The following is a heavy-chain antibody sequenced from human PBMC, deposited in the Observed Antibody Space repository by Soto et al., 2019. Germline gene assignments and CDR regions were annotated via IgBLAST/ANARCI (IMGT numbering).Heavy chain of an antibody. V-gene: IGHV1-69*13. J-gene: IGHJ4*02. CDR3: ARGAMANFDY. CDR1: GGTFGSQG. D-gene: IGHD5-18*01. Sequence: ASVKVSCKASGGTFGSQGIAWVRQAPGQGLERMGGFIAMLGTPTYAKKVQGRATISADESLTSSYLELRSLRSEDTGVYFCARGAMANFDYLGQGTVVTVCS. CDR2: FIAMLGTP.